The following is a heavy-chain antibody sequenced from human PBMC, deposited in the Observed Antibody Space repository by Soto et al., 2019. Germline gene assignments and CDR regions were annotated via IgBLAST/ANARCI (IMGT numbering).Heavy chain of an antibody. CDR2: SRSKLNSYTT. CDR1: GFTFSDHY. CDR3: ARGGTSFYGSGKFDY. Sequence: RGSLRLSCAASGFTFSDHYMDWVRQAPGKGLEWVGRSRSKLNSYTTEYAASVKGRFTISRDESKNSLYLQMNSLKSEDTAVYYCARGGTSFYGSGKFDYWGQGALVTVSS. V-gene: IGHV3-72*01. J-gene: IGHJ4*02. D-gene: IGHD3-10*01.